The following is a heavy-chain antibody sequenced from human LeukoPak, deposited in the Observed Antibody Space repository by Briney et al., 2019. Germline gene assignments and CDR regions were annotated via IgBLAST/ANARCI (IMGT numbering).Heavy chain of an antibody. V-gene: IGHV3-7*01. J-gene: IGHJ4*02. D-gene: IGHD1-26*01. CDR2: IKQDGSEK. CDR3: AKVRKVGTMSTAPF. CDR1: GFTFSSYW. Sequence: HPGGSLRLSCVVSGFTFSSYWMSWVRQAPGKGLEWVANIKQDGSEKYYVDSVKGRFTMSRDNPKNTLHLQMKNLRAEDTAVYYCAKVRKVGTMSTAPFWGQGTLVTVSS.